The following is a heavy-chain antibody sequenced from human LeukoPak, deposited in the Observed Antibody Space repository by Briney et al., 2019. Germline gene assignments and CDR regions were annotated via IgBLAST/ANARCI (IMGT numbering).Heavy chain of an antibody. J-gene: IGHJ6*02. CDR3: AKDISSSSWYYYYGMDV. V-gene: IGHV3-9*01. D-gene: IGHD6-13*01. CDR2: ISWNSGSI. CDR1: GFTFDDYA. Sequence: GGSLRLSCAAPGFTFDDYAMHWVRQAPGKGLEWVSGISWNSGSIGYADSVKGRFTISRDNAKNSLYLQMNSLRAEDTALYYCAKDISSSSWYYYYGMDVWGQGTTVTVSS.